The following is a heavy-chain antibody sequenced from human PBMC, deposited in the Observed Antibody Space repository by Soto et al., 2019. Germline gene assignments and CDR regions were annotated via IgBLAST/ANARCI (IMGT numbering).Heavy chain of an antibody. V-gene: IGHV3-48*01. CDR3: ARDGLTGYTSGWSGGDY. J-gene: IGHJ4*02. D-gene: IGHD6-19*01. CDR2: INSGSSAI. Sequence: EVQVVESGGGLVQPGGSLRLSCAASGFTFSSYSMNWVRQAPGKGLEWVSYINSGSSAIYYADSVKGRFTISRDNAKNTLYLQMHSLRAEDTAVYYCARDGLTGYTSGWSGGDYWGQGTLVTVSS. CDR1: GFTFSSYS.